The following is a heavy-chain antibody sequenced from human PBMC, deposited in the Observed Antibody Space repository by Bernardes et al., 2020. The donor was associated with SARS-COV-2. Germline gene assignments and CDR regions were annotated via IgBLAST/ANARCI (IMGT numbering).Heavy chain of an antibody. V-gene: IGHV4-59*08. CDR1: GGSISSYY. CDR3: ARHLLSPYYYYYYYMDV. Sequence: SETLSLTCTVSGGSISSYYWSWIRQPPGKGLEWIGYIYYSGSTNYNPSLKSRVTISVDTSKNQFSLKLSSVTAADTAVYYCARHLLSPYYYYYYYMDVWGKGTTVTVSS. D-gene: IGHD2-2*01. CDR2: IYYSGST. J-gene: IGHJ6*03.